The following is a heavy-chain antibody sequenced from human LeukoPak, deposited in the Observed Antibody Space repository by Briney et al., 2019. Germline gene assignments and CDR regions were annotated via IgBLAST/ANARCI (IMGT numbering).Heavy chain of an antibody. CDR3: ARDNVARSGSYPFDH. CDR2: ITPYNGKT. CDR1: GYTFSTYG. Sequence: ASVRVSCKASGYTFSTYGISWLRQIPGQGPEWMGWITPYNGKTDFAQKYQGRVTMTTDTSTHTAYMELGSLTSDDTAVYYCARDNVARSGSYPFDHWGQGTLVTVSS. V-gene: IGHV1-18*01. D-gene: IGHD5-12*01. J-gene: IGHJ4*02.